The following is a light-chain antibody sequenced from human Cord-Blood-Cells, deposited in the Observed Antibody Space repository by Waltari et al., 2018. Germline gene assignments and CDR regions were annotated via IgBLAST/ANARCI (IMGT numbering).Light chain of an antibody. CDR1: QSISSY. Sequence: IQMTQSPSSLSVSVGDRVTITCRASQSISSYVNWYQQKPGKAPKLLIYAASSLQSGVPSRFSGSGSGTDFTLTISSLQPEDFATYDCQQSYSTPLTFGGGTKVEIK. CDR3: QQSYSTPLT. CDR2: AAS. V-gene: IGKV1-39*01. J-gene: IGKJ4*01.